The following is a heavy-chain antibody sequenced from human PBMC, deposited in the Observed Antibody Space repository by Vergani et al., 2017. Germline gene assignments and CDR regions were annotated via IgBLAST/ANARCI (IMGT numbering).Heavy chain of an antibody. V-gene: IGHV3-74*01. D-gene: IGHD1-26*01. Sequence: EVQLVESGGGLVQPGGSLRLSCTASGFTFSNYWMQWVRQAPGKGLMWVSRINSDGDSTSYADSVKGRFTISRDNAKNTLYLQMDSLRAEDTAVYYCARDGWELLDYFYYMDVWGKAATVTVSS. J-gene: IGHJ6*03. CDR3: ARDGWELLDYFYYMDV. CDR2: INSDGDST. CDR1: GFTFSNYW.